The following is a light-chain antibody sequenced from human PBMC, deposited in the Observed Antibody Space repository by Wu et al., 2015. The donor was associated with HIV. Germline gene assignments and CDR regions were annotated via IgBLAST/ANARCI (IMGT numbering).Light chain of an antibody. CDR3: QQYNNWQS. CDR1: QSVSSN. V-gene: IGKV3-15*01. J-gene: IGKJ2*03. Sequence: PRGRRHPLLGRASQSVSSNLAWYHAETWPGSQAPHLWCITRATGIPARFSGSGSGTEFTFTISSLQSEDFAVYYCQQYNNWQSFGQGTKLEIK. CDR2: CI.